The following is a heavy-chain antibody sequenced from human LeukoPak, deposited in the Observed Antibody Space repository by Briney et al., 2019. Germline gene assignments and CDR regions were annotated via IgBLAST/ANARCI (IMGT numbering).Heavy chain of an antibody. Sequence: GGSLRLSCAASGFTFSSYSMNWVRQAPGKGLEWVSSISSSRSYIYYADSVKGRFTISRDNAKNSLYLQMNSLRAEDTAVYYCARTLNWNDDWVFDYWGQGTLVTVSS. CDR3: ARTLNWNDDWVFDY. D-gene: IGHD1-1*01. J-gene: IGHJ4*02. CDR1: GFTFSSYS. V-gene: IGHV3-21*01. CDR2: ISSSRSYI.